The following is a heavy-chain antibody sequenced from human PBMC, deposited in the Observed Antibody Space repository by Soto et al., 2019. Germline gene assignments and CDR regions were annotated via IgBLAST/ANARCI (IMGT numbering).Heavy chain of an antibody. CDR2: MSYDGSNE. D-gene: IGHD6-13*01. CDR1: GFTFSNYD. J-gene: IGHJ4*02. V-gene: IGHV3-30*18. CDR3: AKDRFPYSNSWYVDY. Sequence: QVQLVESGGGVVQPGKSLRLSCEASGFTFSNYDIHWVRQAPGKGLEWVAVMSYDGSNENYADSVKGRFTVSRENSKNTLYLHMNSLRVEDTAVYYCAKDRFPYSNSWYVDYWGQGTLVTVSS.